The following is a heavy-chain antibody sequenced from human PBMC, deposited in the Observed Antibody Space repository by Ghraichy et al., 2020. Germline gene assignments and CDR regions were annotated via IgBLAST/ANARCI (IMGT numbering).Heavy chain of an antibody. CDR2: IHHSGSI. Sequence: SETLSLTCTVSGGSIISNHWWSWVRQPPGKGLEWIAEIHHSGSINYNPSLKSRVTISVDMSKNQFPLNLSSMTAADTAIYYCVRTSYFGSAFDPLSQGTLIIVSS. CDR3: VRTSYFGSAFDP. J-gene: IGHJ5*02. D-gene: IGHD3-10*01. CDR1: GGSIISNHW. V-gene: IGHV4-4*02.